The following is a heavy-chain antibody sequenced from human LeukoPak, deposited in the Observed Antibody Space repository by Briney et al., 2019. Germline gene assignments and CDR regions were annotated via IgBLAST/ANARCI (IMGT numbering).Heavy chain of an antibody. CDR2: IYPGDSDT. V-gene: IGHV5-51*01. CDR3: ARQLISIAADPDASDI. D-gene: IGHD6-13*01. CDR1: GYSFTSYW. Sequence: GESLNISCKGSGYSFTSYWIGWVRQMPGKGLEWMGIIYPGDSDTRYSPSFQGQVTISADKSISTAYLQWSSLKASDTAMYYCARQLISIAADPDASDIWGQGTMVTVSS. J-gene: IGHJ3*02.